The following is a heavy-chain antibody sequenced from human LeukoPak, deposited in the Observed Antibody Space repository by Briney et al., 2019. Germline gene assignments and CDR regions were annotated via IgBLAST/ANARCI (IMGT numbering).Heavy chain of an antibody. D-gene: IGHD6-13*01. CDR3: ARHRRIPAAGIRGYDY. V-gene: IGHV3-30*03. CDR1: GFTFSSYG. Sequence: PGGSLRLSCAASGFTFSSYGMHWVRQAPGKGLEWVAVISYDGSNKYYADSVKGRFTISRDNSKNTLYLQMNSLRAEDTAVYYCARHRRIPAAGIRGYDYWGQGILVTVSS. CDR2: ISYDGSNK. J-gene: IGHJ4*02.